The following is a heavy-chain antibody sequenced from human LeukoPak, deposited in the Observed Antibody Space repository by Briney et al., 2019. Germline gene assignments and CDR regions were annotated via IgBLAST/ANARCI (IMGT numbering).Heavy chain of an antibody. CDR3: AREGGYTQMPTL. Sequence: GGSLRLSCAASGFTFSSYSMNWVRQAPGKGLEWVSSISSSSSYIYYADSLRGRFTISRDNAKNSLYLQMNSLRAEDTAVYYCAREGGYTQMPTLWGQGTLVTVSS. J-gene: IGHJ4*02. D-gene: IGHD3-16*02. V-gene: IGHV3-21*01. CDR2: ISSSSSYI. CDR1: GFTFSSYS.